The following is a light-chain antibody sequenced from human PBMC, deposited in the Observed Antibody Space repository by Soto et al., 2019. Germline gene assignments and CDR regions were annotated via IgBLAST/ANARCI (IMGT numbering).Light chain of an antibody. Sequence: QSALTQPASVSGPPGQSITISCTGTSSDVGGYNSVSWYRQDPGKAPKLMIYDVTNRPSGVSNRFSGSKSGNTASLTISGLQAEDEADYYCSSFTSSIPYVFGSGTKVTV. CDR1: SSDVGGYNS. J-gene: IGLJ1*01. CDR2: DVT. V-gene: IGLV2-14*01. CDR3: SSFTSSIPYV.